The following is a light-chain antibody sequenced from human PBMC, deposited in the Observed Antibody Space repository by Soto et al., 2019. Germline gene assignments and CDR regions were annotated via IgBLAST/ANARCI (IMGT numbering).Light chain of an antibody. CDR1: QSISSY. J-gene: IGKJ2*01. CDR2: AAS. Sequence: DIQMTQSPSSLSASVGDRVTITCRASQSISSYLNWYRQRPGKAPKLLIYAASSLQSGVPSRFSGSGSGTDFTLTISSLQPEDFASYYCQQSFITPHTFGQGTKVDIK. CDR3: QQSFITPHT. V-gene: IGKV1-39*01.